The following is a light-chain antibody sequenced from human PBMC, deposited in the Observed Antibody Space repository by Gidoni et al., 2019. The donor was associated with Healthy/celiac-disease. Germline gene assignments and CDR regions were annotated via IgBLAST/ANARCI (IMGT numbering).Light chain of an antibody. CDR2: WAS. J-gene: IGKJ2*01. Sequence: DIVMTQSQDSLAVFLGERATINCKSSQSVLYSSNNKNYLAWYQQKPGQPPKLLIYWASTRESGVPDRFSGSGSGTDFTLTISSLQAEDVAVYYCQQYYSTPLTFGQGTKLEIK. CDR1: QSVLYSSNNKNY. V-gene: IGKV4-1*01. CDR3: QQYYSTPLT.